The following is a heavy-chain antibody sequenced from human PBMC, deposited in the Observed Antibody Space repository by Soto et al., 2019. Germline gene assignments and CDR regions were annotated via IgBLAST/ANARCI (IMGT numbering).Heavy chain of an antibody. V-gene: IGHV1-69*02. D-gene: IGHD5-12*01. Sequence: QVQLVQSGAEVKKPGSSVKVSCKASGGTFSSYTISWVRQAPGQGLEWMGRIIPILGIANYAQKFQGRVTSTADKATSTAYMELSSLRSEDTAVYYCASPGVQRWLQLRSLDAFDIWGQGTMVTVSS. CDR3: ASPGVQRWLQLRSLDAFDI. J-gene: IGHJ3*02. CDR2: IIPILGIA. CDR1: GGTFSSYT.